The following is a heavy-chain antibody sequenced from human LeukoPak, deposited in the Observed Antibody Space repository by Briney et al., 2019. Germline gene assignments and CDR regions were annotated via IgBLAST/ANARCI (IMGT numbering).Heavy chain of an antibody. CDR3: ARDPYSSSWYELNYYYYYGMDV. CDR2: ISGSGGST. J-gene: IGHJ6*02. CDR1: GFTFDDYG. V-gene: IGHV3-23*01. D-gene: IGHD6-13*01. Sequence: GGSLRLSCAASGFTFDDYGMSWVRQAPGKGLEWVSAISGSGGSTYYADSVKGRFTISRDNSKNTLYLQMNSLRAEDTAVYYCARDPYSSSWYELNYYYYYGMDVWGQGTTVTVSS.